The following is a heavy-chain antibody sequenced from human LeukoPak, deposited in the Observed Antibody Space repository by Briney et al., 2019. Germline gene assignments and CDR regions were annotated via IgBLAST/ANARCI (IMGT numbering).Heavy chain of an antibody. J-gene: IGHJ4*02. Sequence: KPSETLSLTCTVSGGSISSSSYYWGWIRQPPGKGLEWIGSIYYSGSTYYNPSLKSRVTISVDTSKNQFSLKLSSVTAADTAVYYCARLGSSYYFDYWGQGTPVTVSS. V-gene: IGHV4-39*01. CDR3: ARLGSSYYFDY. CDR2: IYYSGST. D-gene: IGHD6-13*01. CDR1: GGSISSSSYY.